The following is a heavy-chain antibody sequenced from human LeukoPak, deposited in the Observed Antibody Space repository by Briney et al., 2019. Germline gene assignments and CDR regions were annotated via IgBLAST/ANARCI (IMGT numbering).Heavy chain of an antibody. CDR1: GWSLSGYY. D-gene: IGHD4-11*01. Sequence: PSETLSLTCAVSGWSLSGYYWNWIRQPPGKGLEWIGEINHSGSTNYNPSLKSRVTMSVDTSKNQFSLKLSSVTAADTAVYYCARVFSNTRANWFDPWGQGTLVTVSS. CDR3: ARVFSNTRANWFDP. CDR2: INHSGST. V-gene: IGHV4-34*01. J-gene: IGHJ5*02.